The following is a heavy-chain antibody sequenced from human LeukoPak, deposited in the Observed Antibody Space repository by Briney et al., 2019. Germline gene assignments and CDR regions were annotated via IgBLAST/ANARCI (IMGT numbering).Heavy chain of an antibody. CDR3: ARDPIGSRWPYYFDY. CDR2: ISAYNGNT. D-gene: IGHD6-13*01. Sequence: ASVKVSCKASGYTLTSYGISWVRQAPGQGLEWMGWISAYNGNTNYAQKFQARVTITRDTSASTAYMELSSLRSEDTAVYYCARDPIGSRWPYYFDYWGQGTLVTVSS. CDR1: GYTLTSYG. V-gene: IGHV1-18*01. J-gene: IGHJ4*02.